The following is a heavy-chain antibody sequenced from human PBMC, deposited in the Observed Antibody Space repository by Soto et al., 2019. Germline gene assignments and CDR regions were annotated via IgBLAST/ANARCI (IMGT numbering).Heavy chain of an antibody. Sequence: SATLSLTCTVSGGSISSYYWSWVRQPPGKGLEWIGYIYYSGSTDYNPSLKSRVTISVDTSKNQFSLKLSSVTAADTAVYYCAGMVAAFPLVDYYYYYMAVWGKGTTVTVSS. CDR3: AGMVAAFPLVDYYYYYMAV. CDR2: IYYSGST. V-gene: IGHV4-59*01. D-gene: IGHD2-15*01. CDR1: GGSISSYY. J-gene: IGHJ6*03.